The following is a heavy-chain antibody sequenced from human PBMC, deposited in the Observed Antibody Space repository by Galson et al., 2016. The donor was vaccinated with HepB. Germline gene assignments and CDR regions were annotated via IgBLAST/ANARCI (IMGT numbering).Heavy chain of an antibody. CDR2: TSGRGTTT. CDR1: GFTFDNYA. J-gene: IGHJ6*01. CDR3: ARDFRDCVTTSCFRFQHSFNYHGLDV. V-gene: IGHV3-23*01. Sequence: LRLSCAASGFTFDNYALSWVRQAPGKGLEWVSSTSGRGTTTHYAESVKGRFTISRDNSNGALYLQMTSLRSEETAVYYCARDFRDCVTTSCFRFQHSFNYHGLDVGGQGTTVTVSS. D-gene: IGHD2-2*01.